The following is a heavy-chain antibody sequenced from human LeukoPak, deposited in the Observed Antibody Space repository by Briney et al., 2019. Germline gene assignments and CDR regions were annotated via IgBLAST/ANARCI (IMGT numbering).Heavy chain of an antibody. Sequence: ASAKVSCKASGYTFTSYAMNWVRQAPGQGLEWMGWINTNTGNPTYAQGFTGRFVFSLDTSVSTAYLQISSLKAEDTAVYYCARFTDYYDSSGYTSYYYYGMDVWGQGTTVTVSS. CDR3: ARFTDYYDSSGYTSYYYYGMDV. CDR1: GYTFTSYA. V-gene: IGHV7-4-1*02. CDR2: INTNTGNP. J-gene: IGHJ6*02. D-gene: IGHD3-22*01.